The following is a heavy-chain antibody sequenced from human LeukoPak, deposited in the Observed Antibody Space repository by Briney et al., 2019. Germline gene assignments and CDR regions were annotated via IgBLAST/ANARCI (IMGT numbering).Heavy chain of an antibody. V-gene: IGHV3-43*02. CDR1: GFTFDDYA. CDR3: AKALSGVAANHLDI. J-gene: IGHJ3*02. Sequence: GGSLTLSCAASGFTFDDYAMHWVRQAPGKGLEWVSLINGDGGSTYYADPLKGRFTISRDNSKNSLYLQMNALRTEDTALYYCAKALSGVAANHLDIWGQGTMVTVSS. CDR2: INGDGGST. D-gene: IGHD1-26*01.